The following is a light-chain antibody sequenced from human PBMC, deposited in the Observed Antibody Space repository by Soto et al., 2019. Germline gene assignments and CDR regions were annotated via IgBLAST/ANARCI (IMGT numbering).Light chain of an antibody. Sequence: DIVMTQSPDSLAVSLGERATINCKSSQSVLYSSNNKNNLAWYQQKPGQPPKLLIYWASTRESGVPDRFSGSGSGTDFTLTISSLQAEDVAVYYCQQYYSTPRTFGQGTKVEI. CDR2: WAS. CDR3: QQYYSTPRT. V-gene: IGKV4-1*01. CDR1: QSVLYSSNNKNN. J-gene: IGKJ1*01.